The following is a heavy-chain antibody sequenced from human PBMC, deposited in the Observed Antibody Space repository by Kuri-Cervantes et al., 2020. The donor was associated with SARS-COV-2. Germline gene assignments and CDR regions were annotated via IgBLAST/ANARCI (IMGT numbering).Heavy chain of an antibody. J-gene: IGHJ4*02. D-gene: IGHD3-22*01. CDR3: AKGLQSRKYYYDSSGYYYGDYFDY. CDR1: GFTFSSYA. CDR2: ISYDGSNK. Sequence: GESLKISCAASGFTFSSYAMHWVRQAPGKGLEWVAVISYDGSNKYYADSVKGRFTISRDNSKNTLYLQMNSLRAEDTAVYYCAKGLQSRKYYYDSSGYYYGDYFDYWGQGTLVTVSS. V-gene: IGHV3-30-3*01.